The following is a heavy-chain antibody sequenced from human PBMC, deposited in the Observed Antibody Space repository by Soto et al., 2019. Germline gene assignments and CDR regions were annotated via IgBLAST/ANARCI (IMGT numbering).Heavy chain of an antibody. CDR2: INHSGST. Sequence: PSETLSLTCAVYGGSFSGYYWSWIRQPPGKGLEWIGEINHSGSTNYNPSLKSRVTISVDTSKNQFSLKLSSVTAADTAVYYCARPSSSVVISWFDPWGQGTLVTVSS. D-gene: IGHD3-22*01. J-gene: IGHJ5*02. CDR3: ARPSSSVVISWFDP. V-gene: IGHV4-34*01. CDR1: GGSFSGYY.